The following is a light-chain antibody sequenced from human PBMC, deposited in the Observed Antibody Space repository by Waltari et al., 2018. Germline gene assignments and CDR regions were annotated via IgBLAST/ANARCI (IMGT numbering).Light chain of an antibody. V-gene: IGLV2-8*01. CDR1: SSDVGRYNY. CDR2: DVT. J-gene: IGLJ2*01. Sequence: QSALTQPPSASGSPGQSITISCTGTSSDVGRYNYVSWYQHHPGKAPKLIIFDVTERPSGVPDRFPGSKSGNTASLTVSGLQAEDEADYYCCSYTGTTDVILFGGGTKLTVL. CDR3: CSYTGTTDVIL.